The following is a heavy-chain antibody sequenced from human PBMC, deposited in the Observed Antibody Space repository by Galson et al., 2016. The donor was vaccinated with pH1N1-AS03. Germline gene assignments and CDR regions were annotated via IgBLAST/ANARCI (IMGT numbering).Heavy chain of an antibody. J-gene: IGHJ4*02. CDR3: ARSTHVNEGLDF. Sequence: PALVKPTQTLTLTCTFSGFSLTTGGVHVAWIRQPPGKALEWLALIFLDGETRYNPSLGNKLTITKDTSKNQVVLTMTNMDPVDTATYYCARSTHVNEGLDFWGQGILVTVSS. CDR1: GFSLTTGGVH. D-gene: IGHD2-8*01. V-gene: IGHV2-5*02. CDR2: IFLDGET.